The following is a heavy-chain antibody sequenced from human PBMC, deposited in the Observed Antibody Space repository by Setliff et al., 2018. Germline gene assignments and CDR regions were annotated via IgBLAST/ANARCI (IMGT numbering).Heavy chain of an antibody. V-gene: IGHV5-51*03. D-gene: IGHD5-12*01. J-gene: IGHJ3*02. Sequence: PGESLKISCKGSGYSFTDYWIGWVRQMPGEGLEWMGIIHPSNSDTVYSPSFQGQVTISADRSITTAYLQWISLKASDTAIYYCARNRVALYDAFDIWGQGTMVTVSS. CDR1: GYSFTDYW. CDR3: ARNRVALYDAFDI. CDR2: IHPSNSDT.